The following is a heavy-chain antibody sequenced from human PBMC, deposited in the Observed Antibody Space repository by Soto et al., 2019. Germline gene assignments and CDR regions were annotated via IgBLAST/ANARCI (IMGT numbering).Heavy chain of an antibody. D-gene: IGHD2-15*01. V-gene: IGHV1-69*13. CDR3: AVGYCNGGSCFGYYYGMDV. CDR2: IVPLFSTP. J-gene: IGHJ6*02. CDR1: GGTFSSYA. Sequence: GASVKLSCKASGGTFSSYAFSWVRQAPGQRLEWMGGIVPLFSTPNYAQKFQGRVTITADESTSTAYMELRSLRSEDTALYYCAVGYCNGGSCFGYYYGMDVWCQGTTVTVS.